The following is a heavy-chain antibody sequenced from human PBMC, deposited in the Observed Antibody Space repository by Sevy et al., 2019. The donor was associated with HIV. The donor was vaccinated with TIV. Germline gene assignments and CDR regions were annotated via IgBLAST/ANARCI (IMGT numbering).Heavy chain of an antibody. D-gene: IGHD3-9*01. Sequence: ASVKVSCKASGYTFTGYYMHWVRQAPEQGLEWMGRINPNSGGTNYAQKFQGRVTMTRDTSISTAYMELSRLRSDDTAVYYCARASDYDILTGYDAFDIWGQRTMVTVSS. CDR1: GYTFTGYY. V-gene: IGHV1-2*06. CDR3: ARASDYDILTGYDAFDI. J-gene: IGHJ3*02. CDR2: INPNSGGT.